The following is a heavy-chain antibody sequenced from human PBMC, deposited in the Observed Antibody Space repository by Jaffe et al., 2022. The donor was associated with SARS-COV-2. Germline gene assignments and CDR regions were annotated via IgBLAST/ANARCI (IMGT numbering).Heavy chain of an antibody. CDR1: GFTFNNYA. Sequence: EVHLLESGGGLVQPGGSLRLSCAASGFTFNNYAMNWVRQAPGEGLEWVSGLSASGGGTYYTDSVKGRFTISRDNSKNTLYLQMSSLTAEDTAIYYCAKGPEVTRVAIFGVSPFDSWGPGTLVTVSS. V-gene: IGHV3-23*01. J-gene: IGHJ4*02. CDR3: AKGPEVTRVAIFGVSPFDS. CDR2: LSASGGGT. D-gene: IGHD3-3*01.